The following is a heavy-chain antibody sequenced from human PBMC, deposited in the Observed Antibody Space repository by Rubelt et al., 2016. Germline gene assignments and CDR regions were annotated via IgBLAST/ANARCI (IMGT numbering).Heavy chain of an antibody. CDR3: ARAGSRRGRVYYLDY. CDR2: IYYSGTT. J-gene: IGHJ4*02. Sequence: QVQLQESGPGLVKPSETLSLTCTVSGGSVSSYYWSWIRQPPGKGLEWIGYIYYSGTTNYNPSLKSRVTMSVDRSKNQFSLKLSFVTAADTAVYFCARAGSRRGRVYYLDYWGQGTLVTVSS. V-gene: IGHV4-59*02. CDR1: GGSVSSYY. D-gene: IGHD3-3*01.